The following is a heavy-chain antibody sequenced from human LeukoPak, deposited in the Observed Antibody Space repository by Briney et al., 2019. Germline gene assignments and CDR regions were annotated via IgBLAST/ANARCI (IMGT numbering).Heavy chain of an antibody. Sequence: PGGPLRLSCAASGFTFSSYGMHWVRQAPGKGLEWVAVISYDVRSKYYADSVKGRFTISRDNSKNTLYLQMNSLRAEDTAVYYCARDRGETVVTPGSGLNPYWYFDLWGRGTLVTVSS. CDR1: GFTFSSYG. J-gene: IGHJ2*01. CDR2: ISYDVRSK. V-gene: IGHV3-30*03. CDR3: ARDRGETVVTPGSGLNPYWYFDL. D-gene: IGHD4-23*01.